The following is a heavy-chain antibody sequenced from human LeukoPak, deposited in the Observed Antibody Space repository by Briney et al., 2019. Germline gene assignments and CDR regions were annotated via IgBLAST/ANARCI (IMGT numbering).Heavy chain of an antibody. V-gene: IGHV3-23*01. CDR1: GFAFSSYA. J-gene: IGHJ4*02. D-gene: IGHD3-16*02. CDR2: ISGSGGST. CDR3: AIMRLGELSSFDY. Sequence: GGSLRLSCAASGFAFSSYAMSWVRRAPGKGLEWVAAISGSGGSTYYADSVKGRFTISRDNSKHTRYVQMETLRAEDTAVYYCAIMRLGELSSFDYWGQGTLVTVSS.